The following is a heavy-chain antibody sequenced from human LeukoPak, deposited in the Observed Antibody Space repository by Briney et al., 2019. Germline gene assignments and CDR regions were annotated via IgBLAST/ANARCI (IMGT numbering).Heavy chain of an antibody. CDR2: IYYSGST. CDR3: ARGGDGYNWAFDS. CDR1: GGSISSYY. Sequence: SETLSLTCTVSGGSISSYYWSWIRQPPGKGLEWIGYIYYSGSTNYNPSLKSRVTISVDTSKNQFSLKLSSVTATDTAVYYCARGGDGYNWAFDSWGQGTLVTVSS. J-gene: IGHJ4*02. V-gene: IGHV4-59*01. D-gene: IGHD5-24*01.